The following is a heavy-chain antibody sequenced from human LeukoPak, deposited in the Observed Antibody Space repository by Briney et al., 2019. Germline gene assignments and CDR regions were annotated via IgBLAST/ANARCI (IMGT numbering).Heavy chain of an antibody. CDR1: ADSIDSSNSY. CDR2: LYSIGAV. D-gene: IGHD2-15*01. J-gene: IGHJ3*02. Sequence: SETLSLTCTVSADSIDSSNSYWGWIRQSPGKGLEWIGSLYSIGAVYYNPSLKSRLTISEDTSRRHLPLTLSSVTAGDTAVYYCARGSGISSSVVVLKTWNSFDIWGRGTKVTVSS. CDR3: ARGSGISSSVVVLKTWNSFDI. V-gene: IGHV4-39*02.